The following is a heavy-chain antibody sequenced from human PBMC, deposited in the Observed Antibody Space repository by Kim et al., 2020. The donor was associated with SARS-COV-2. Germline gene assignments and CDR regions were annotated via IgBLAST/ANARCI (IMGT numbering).Heavy chain of an antibody. V-gene: IGHV4-59*08. J-gene: IGHJ4*02. Sequence: SETLSLTCTVSGGSISSYYWSWIRQPPGKGLEWIGYIYYSGSTNYNPSLKSRVTISVDTSKNQFSLKLSSVTAADTAVYYCARHLRGYSYGLWGQGTLVTVSS. CDR2: IYYSGST. CDR1: GGSISSYY. CDR3: ARHLRGYSYGL. D-gene: IGHD5-18*01.